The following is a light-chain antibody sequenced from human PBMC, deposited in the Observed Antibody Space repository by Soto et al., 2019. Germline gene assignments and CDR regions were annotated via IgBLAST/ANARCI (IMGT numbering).Light chain of an antibody. CDR1: QSVRND. Sequence: DIVMTQSPGTVSVSPGERVTLSCRASQSVRNDLAWFQQKPGQAPRLLIFGASTRATGTPARFSGSGSGADFTLTINRLEPEDFAVYFCQQYGNSPPGTFGQGTRLEIK. J-gene: IGKJ5*01. CDR2: GAS. V-gene: IGKV3-15*01. CDR3: QQYGNSPPGT.